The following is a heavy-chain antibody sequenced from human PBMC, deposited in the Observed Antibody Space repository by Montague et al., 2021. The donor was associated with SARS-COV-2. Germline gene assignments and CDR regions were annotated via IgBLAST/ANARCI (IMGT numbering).Heavy chain of an antibody. V-gene: IGHV4-61*02. CDR2: ISISGXT. J-gene: IGHJ4*02. CDR1: GGSISSGSYY. D-gene: IGHD6-19*01. Sequence: TLSLTCTVSGGSISSGSYYWSWIRQPAGKGLEWIGRISISGXTXYXXXXKSRVTISVGASKNQFSLKLSSVTAADTAVYYCARDIAVAGLFDYWGQGTLVTVSS. CDR3: ARDIAVAGLFDY.